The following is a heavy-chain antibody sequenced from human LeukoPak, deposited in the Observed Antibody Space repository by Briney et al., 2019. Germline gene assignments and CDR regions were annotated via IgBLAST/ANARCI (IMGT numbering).Heavy chain of an antibody. CDR1: GFTFSSYS. Sequence: PGGSLRLSCAASGFTFSSYSMNWVRQAPGKGLEWVSSISSSSSYIYYADSVKGRFTISRDNAKNSLYLQMNSLRAEDTAVYYCARGREYYYDSSAIGDWGQGTLVTVSS. V-gene: IGHV3-21*01. CDR2: ISSSSSYI. J-gene: IGHJ4*02. CDR3: ARGREYYYDSSAIGD. D-gene: IGHD3-22*01.